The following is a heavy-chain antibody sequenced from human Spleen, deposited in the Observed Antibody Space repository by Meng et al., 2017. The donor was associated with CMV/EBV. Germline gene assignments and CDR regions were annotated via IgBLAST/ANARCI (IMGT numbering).Heavy chain of an antibody. V-gene: IGHV3-21*01. Sequence: GGSLRLSCAASGFTFSSYEMNWVRQAPGKGLEWVSSISSSSSYIYYADSVKGRFTISRDNAKNSLYLQMNSLRAEDTAVYYCARAPKDCSGSTCSLYFDYWGQGTLVTVSS. D-gene: IGHD2-15*01. J-gene: IGHJ4*02. CDR3: ARAPKDCSGSTCSLYFDY. CDR2: ISSSSSYI. CDR1: GFTFSSYE.